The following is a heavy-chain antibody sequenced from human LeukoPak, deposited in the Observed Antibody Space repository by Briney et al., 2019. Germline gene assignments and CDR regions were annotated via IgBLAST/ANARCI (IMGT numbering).Heavy chain of an antibody. Sequence: SGPALVKPTPTLTLTCTFSGFSLSTRGMCVSWIRQPPGKALEWLARIDWDDDKYYSTSLKTRLTISKDTSKNQVVLTMTNMDPVDTATYYCARSRERYYDSSGSIRPFDYWGQGTLVTVSS. J-gene: IGHJ4*02. D-gene: IGHD3-22*01. CDR2: IDWDDDK. CDR1: GFSLSTRGMC. CDR3: ARSRERYYDSSGSIRPFDY. V-gene: IGHV2-70*11.